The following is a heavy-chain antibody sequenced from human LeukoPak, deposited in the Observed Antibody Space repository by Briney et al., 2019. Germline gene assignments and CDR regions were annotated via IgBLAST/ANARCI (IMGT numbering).Heavy chain of an antibody. V-gene: IGHV1-2*02. Sequence: GASVKVSCKASGYTFTGYYMHWVRQAPGQGLEWMGWINPNSGGTNYAQKSQGRVTMTRDTSISTAYMELSRLRSDDTAVYYCARAKPLRRDGYPRSSFDIWGQGTMVTVSS. D-gene: IGHD5-24*01. CDR1: GYTFTGYY. CDR3: ARAKPLRRDGYPRSSFDI. CDR2: INPNSGGT. J-gene: IGHJ3*02.